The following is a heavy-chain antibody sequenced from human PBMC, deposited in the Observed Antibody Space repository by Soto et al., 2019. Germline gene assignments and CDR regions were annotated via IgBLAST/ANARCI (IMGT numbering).Heavy chain of an antibody. J-gene: IGHJ3*02. CDR3: ARINSSGWNDAFDI. CDR1: GYTFIHHY. CDR2: ISAYNGNT. V-gene: IGHV1-18*04. D-gene: IGHD6-19*01. Sequence: GASVKVSCKASGYTFIHHYMHWVRQAPGQGLEWMGWISAYNGNTNYAQKLQGRVTMTTDTSTSTAYMELRSLRSDDTAVYYCARINSSGWNDAFDIWGQGTMVTVSS.